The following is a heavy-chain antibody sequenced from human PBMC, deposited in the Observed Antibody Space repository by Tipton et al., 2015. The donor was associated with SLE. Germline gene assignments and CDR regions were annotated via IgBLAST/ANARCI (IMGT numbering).Heavy chain of an antibody. V-gene: IGHV4-59*01. CDR1: GDSITSYY. CDR3: ARLGQLANVGGSTYYHPFDY. Sequence: TLSLTCNVSGDSITSYYWSWLRQPPGKGLEWIGFIYHRGSTHYNPSLKSRVTLSLDTSKSQFSLRLSSVTAADTAVYFCARLGQLANVGGSTYYHPFDYWGQGTLVTVSS. D-gene: IGHD3-22*01. J-gene: IGHJ4*02. CDR2: IYHRGST.